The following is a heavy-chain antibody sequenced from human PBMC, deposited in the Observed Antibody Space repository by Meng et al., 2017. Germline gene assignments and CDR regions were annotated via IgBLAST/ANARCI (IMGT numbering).Heavy chain of an antibody. J-gene: IGHJ4*02. CDR2: IYTSGST. V-gene: IGHV4-61*02. CDR3: ARDGPAYGYYDSSGYYYYDY. CDR1: GGSISSGSYY. Sequence: SETLSLTCTVSGGSISSGSYYWSWIRQPAGKGLEWIGRIYTSGSTNYNPSLKSRVTISVDTSKNQFSLKLGSVSAADTAVDYCARDGPAYGYYDSSGYYYYDYWGQGTLVTVSS. D-gene: IGHD3-22*01.